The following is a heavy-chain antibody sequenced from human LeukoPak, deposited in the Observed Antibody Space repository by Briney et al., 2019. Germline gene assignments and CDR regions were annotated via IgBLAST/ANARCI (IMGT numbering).Heavy chain of an antibody. CDR3: ARDGPVGYCSGGSCYPNIDY. CDR2: IYYSGST. CDR1: GGSISSSSYY. Sequence: SETLSLTCTVSGGSISSSSYYWGWIRQPPGKGLEWIGSIYYSGSTYYNPSLKSRVTISVDTSKNQFSLKLSSVAAADTAVYYCARDGPVGYCSGGSCYPNIDYWGQGTLVTVSS. D-gene: IGHD2-15*01. J-gene: IGHJ4*02. V-gene: IGHV4-39*07.